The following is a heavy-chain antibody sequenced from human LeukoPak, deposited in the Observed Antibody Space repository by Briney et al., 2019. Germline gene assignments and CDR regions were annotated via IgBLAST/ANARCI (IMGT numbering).Heavy chain of an antibody. Sequence: PSETLSLTCTVSGGSICSYYWRWIRQPPGKGLEWIGEINHSGSTNYNPSLKSRVTISVDTSMNQFSLRLSSVTAADTAVYYCARRVNYGGFDYWGQGTLVTVSS. J-gene: IGHJ4*02. D-gene: IGHD4-23*01. CDR3: ARRVNYGGFDY. CDR1: GGSICSYY. CDR2: INHSGST. V-gene: IGHV4-34*01.